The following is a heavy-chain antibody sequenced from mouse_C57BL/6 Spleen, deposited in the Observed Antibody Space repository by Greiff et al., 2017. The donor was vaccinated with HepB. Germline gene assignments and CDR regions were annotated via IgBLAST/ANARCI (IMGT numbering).Heavy chain of an antibody. Sequence: EVKLQESGPGLVKPSQSLSLTCSVTGYSITSGYYWNWIRQFPGNKLEWMGYISYDGSNNYNPSLKNRISITRDTSKNQFFLKLNSVTTEDTATYYCAREREIFYAMDYWGQGTSVTVSS. CDR1: GYSITSGYY. V-gene: IGHV3-6*01. CDR2: ISYDGSN. J-gene: IGHJ4*01. CDR3: AREREIFYAMDY.